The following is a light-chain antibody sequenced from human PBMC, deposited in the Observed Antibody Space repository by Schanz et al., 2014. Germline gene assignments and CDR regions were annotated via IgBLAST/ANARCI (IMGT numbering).Light chain of an antibody. CDR2: DVS. CDR1: SSDDGGYNY. Sequence: QSALTQPASVSGSPGQSITISCTGTSSDDGGYNYVSWYQQHPGKAPKLMIYDVSDRPSGVSNRFSGSKSGNTASLTISGLQAEDEADYYCSSYTSSSTPNWVFGGGTKLTVL. CDR3: SSYTSSSTPNWV. J-gene: IGLJ3*02. V-gene: IGLV2-14*01.